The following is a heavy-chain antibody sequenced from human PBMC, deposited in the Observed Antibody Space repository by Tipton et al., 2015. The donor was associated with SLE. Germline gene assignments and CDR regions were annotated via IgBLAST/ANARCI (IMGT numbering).Heavy chain of an antibody. J-gene: IGHJ4*02. CDR1: DYTFTSYG. CDR2: ISAYNGNT. D-gene: IGHD4-17*01. V-gene: IGHV1-18*01. CDR3: ARVGAYGDYTPHYFDY. Sequence: SGAEVKKPGDSVKVSCKASDYTFTSYGISWVRQAPGQGLEWMGGISAYNGNTNYAQKLQGRVTMTTDTSTSTAYMGLRSLRSDDTAVYYCARVGAYGDYTPHYFDYWGQGTLVTVSS.